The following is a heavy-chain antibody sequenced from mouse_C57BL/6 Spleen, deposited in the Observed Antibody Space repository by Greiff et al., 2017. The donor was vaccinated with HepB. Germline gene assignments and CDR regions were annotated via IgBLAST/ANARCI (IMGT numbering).Heavy chain of an antibody. Sequence: VQRVESGAELVKPGASVKISCKASGYAFSSYWMNWVKQRPGKGLEWIGQIYPGDGDTNYNGKFKGKATLTADKSSSTAYMQLSSLTSEDSAVYFCALIYYYGSSIFDYWGQGTTLTVSS. CDR1: GYAFSSYW. V-gene: IGHV1-80*01. D-gene: IGHD1-1*01. J-gene: IGHJ2*01. CDR2: IYPGDGDT. CDR3: ALIYYYGSSIFDY.